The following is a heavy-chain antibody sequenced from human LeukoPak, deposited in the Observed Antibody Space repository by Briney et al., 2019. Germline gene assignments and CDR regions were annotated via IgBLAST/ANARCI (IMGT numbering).Heavy chain of an antibody. CDR3: ARVKEASAFDI. Sequence: GGSLRLSCAASGFTFSSYSMNWVRQAPGKGLEWVSSISSSSRYRYYAASVKGRFTISRDNAKNSLYLQMNSLRAEDTAVYYCARVKEASAFDIWGQGTTVTVSS. D-gene: IGHD5-12*01. J-gene: IGHJ3*02. CDR1: GFTFSSYS. V-gene: IGHV3-21*01. CDR2: ISSSSRYR.